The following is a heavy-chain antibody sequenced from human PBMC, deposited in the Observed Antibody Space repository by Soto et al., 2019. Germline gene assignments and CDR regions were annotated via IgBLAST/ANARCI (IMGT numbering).Heavy chain of an antibody. D-gene: IGHD1-7*01. J-gene: IGHJ5*02. V-gene: IGHV4-59*01. CDR2: IYYSGST. CDR1: GGSISSYY. CDR3: ARENWNYGPLGWFDP. Sequence: SETLPLTCTVSGGSISSYYWSWIRQPPGKGLEWIGYIYYSGSTNYNPSLKSRVTISVDTSKNQFSLKLSSVTAADTAVYYCARENWNYGPLGWFDPWGQGTLVTVS.